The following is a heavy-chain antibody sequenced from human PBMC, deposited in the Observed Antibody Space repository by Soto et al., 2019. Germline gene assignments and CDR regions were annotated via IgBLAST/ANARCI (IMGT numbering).Heavy chain of an antibody. CDR2: INDYNGNT. Sequence: ASGTLSCKTACYTGTIYSIICVRQAPAQGLEWMGWINDYNGNTNYAQNLQGRLTLTTDTSTTTAYMELRSLRSNDTAIYYCAMVDVYVTPSPQDVWGQGTTVTVSS. CDR1: CYTGTIYS. V-gene: IGHV1-18*04. CDR3: AMVDVYVTPSPQDV. J-gene: IGHJ6*02. D-gene: IGHD3-16*01.